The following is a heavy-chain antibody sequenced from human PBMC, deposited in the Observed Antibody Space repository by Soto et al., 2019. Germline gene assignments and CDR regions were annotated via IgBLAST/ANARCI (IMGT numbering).Heavy chain of an antibody. Sequence: SETLSLTCAVYGGSFSGYYWSWIRQPPGKGLEWIGEINHSGSTNYNPSLKSRVTISVDTSKNQFSLKLSSVTAADTAVYYCASISPDYYGGLKFDYWGQGTLVTVSS. J-gene: IGHJ4*02. CDR3: ASISPDYYGGLKFDY. D-gene: IGHD1-26*01. CDR1: GGSFSGYY. CDR2: INHSGST. V-gene: IGHV4-34*01.